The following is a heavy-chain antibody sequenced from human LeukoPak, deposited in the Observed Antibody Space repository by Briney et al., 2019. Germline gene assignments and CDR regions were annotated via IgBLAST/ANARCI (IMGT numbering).Heavy chain of an antibody. CDR3: ARDGGSSWYFDY. CDR1: GFTFSDYY. CDR2: ISSSGNTT. D-gene: IGHD6-13*01. Sequence: GGSLRLSCAASGFTFSDYYMSWIRQAPGKGLECVSYISSSGNTTYHADSAKGRFIISRDNAKNPLYLQMSSLRAEDTAVYYCARDGGSSWYFDYWGQGTLVTVSS. V-gene: IGHV3-11*04. J-gene: IGHJ4*02.